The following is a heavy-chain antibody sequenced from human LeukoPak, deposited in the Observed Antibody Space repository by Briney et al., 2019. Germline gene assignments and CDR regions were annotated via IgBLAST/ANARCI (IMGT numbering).Heavy chain of an antibody. CDR2: IIPMFGTA. V-gene: IGHV1-69*01. CDR3: ASQSGAVAFFGY. D-gene: IGHD6-19*01. Sequence: VKDSRKASGGTFSSYAISCVRQAPRQGLEGSGGIIPMFGTANYAQKFQGRIKITADESTSTAYTELSSLRSEDTGVYYCASQSGAVAFFGYWGQGTLVTVSS. CDR1: GGTFSSYA. J-gene: IGHJ4*02.